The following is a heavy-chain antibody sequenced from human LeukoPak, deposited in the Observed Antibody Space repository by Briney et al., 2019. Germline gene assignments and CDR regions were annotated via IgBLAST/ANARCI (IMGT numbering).Heavy chain of an antibody. CDR3: ARDSGSGSYLFDY. CDR2: INPNSGGT. V-gene: IGHV1-2*02. Sequence: ASVKVSCKASGCTFTGYYMHWVRQAPGQGLEWMGWINPNSGGTNYPQKFQGRVTMTRDMSISTAYMELSRLRSDDTAVYYCARDSGSGSYLFDYWGQGTLVTVSS. D-gene: IGHD3-10*01. CDR1: GCTFTGYY. J-gene: IGHJ4*02.